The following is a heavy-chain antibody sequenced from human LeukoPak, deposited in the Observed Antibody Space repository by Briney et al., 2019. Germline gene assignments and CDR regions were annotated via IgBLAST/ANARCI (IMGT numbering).Heavy chain of an antibody. CDR3: AKERSRDSSGWYYFDY. CDR1: GFTFSHFG. J-gene: IGHJ4*02. Sequence: GGSLRLSCAASGFTFSHFGMHWARQAPGKGLEWVAIMSSDESSKYYADAVKGRFTISRDNSKNTLYLQMNSLRPEDTALYYCAKERSRDSSGWYYFDYWGQGTLVTVSS. V-gene: IGHV3-30*18. CDR2: MSSDESSK. D-gene: IGHD6-19*01.